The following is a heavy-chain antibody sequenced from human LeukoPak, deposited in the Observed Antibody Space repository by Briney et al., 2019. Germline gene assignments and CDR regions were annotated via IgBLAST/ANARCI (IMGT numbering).Heavy chain of an antibody. CDR1: GFTFSSYA. D-gene: IGHD3-3*01. J-gene: IGHJ1*01. Sequence: PGGSLRLSRAASGFTFSSYAMSWVRQAPGKGLEWVSAISGSGGSTYYADSVKGRFTISRDNSKDTLYLQMNSLRAEDTAVYYCAKVYLSYDFWSGYSRDEYFQHWGQGTLVTVSS. V-gene: IGHV3-23*01. CDR2: ISGSGGST. CDR3: AKVYLSYDFWSGYSRDEYFQH.